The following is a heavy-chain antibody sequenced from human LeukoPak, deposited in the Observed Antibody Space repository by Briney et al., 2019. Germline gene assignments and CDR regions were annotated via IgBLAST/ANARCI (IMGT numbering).Heavy chain of an antibody. CDR1: GGSFSGYY. CDR2: INHSGST. V-gene: IGHV4-34*01. CDR3: ARVRGSLRSYYYYMDV. D-gene: IGHD3-10*01. J-gene: IGHJ6*03. Sequence: SETLSFTCAVYGGSFSGYYWSWIRQPPGKGLEWIGEINHSGSTNYNPSLKSRVTISVDTSKNQFSLKLSSVTAADTAVYYCARVRGSLRSYYYYMDVWGKGTTVTVSS.